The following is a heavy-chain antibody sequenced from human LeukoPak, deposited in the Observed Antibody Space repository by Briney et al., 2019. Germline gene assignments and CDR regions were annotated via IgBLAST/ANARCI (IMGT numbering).Heavy chain of an antibody. CDR3: ARDQYYDSSGYYLDY. D-gene: IGHD3-22*01. V-gene: IGHV3-33*01. CDR2: IWCDGSNK. Sequence: PGGSLRLSCAASGFTFSSYGMHWVRQAPGKGLEWVAVIWCDGSNKYYADSVKGRFTISRDNSKNTLYLQMNSLRAEDTVVYYCARDQYYDSSGYYLDYWGQGTLVTVSS. CDR1: GFTFSSYG. J-gene: IGHJ4*02.